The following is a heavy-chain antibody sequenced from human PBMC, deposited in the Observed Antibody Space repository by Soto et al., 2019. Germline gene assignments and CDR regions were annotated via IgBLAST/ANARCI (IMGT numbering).Heavy chain of an antibody. CDR3: ARDSYGSGSYHAFDI. J-gene: IGHJ3*02. CDR2: FYYSGST. CDR1: GGSISSGGYY. D-gene: IGHD3-10*01. Sequence: SETLSLTCTVSGGSISSGGYYWSWIRQHPGKGLEWIGYFYYSGSTYYNPSLKSRVTISVDTSKNQFSLKLSSVTAADTAVYYCARDSYGSGSYHAFDIWGQGTMVTVSS. V-gene: IGHV4-31*03.